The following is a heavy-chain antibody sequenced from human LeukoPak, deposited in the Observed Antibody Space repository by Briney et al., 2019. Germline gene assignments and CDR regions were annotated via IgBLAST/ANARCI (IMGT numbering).Heavy chain of an antibody. J-gene: IGHJ4*02. Sequence: GGSLRLSCTISGFTFSSYWMHWVRQAPGKGLVWVSRINLEGSSTNYADSVKGRFTISRDNAKNTLYLQMNSLRAEDTAVYYCARDLNVYYDFWSGYPDYWGQGTLVTVSS. D-gene: IGHD3-3*01. CDR3: ARDLNVYYDFWSGYPDY. CDR1: GFTFSSYW. V-gene: IGHV3-74*01. CDR2: INLEGSST.